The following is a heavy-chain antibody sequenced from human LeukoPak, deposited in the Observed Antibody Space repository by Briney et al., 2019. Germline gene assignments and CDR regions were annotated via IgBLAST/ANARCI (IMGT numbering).Heavy chain of an antibody. CDR1: GFSFSNYW. CDR3: VRGLRSADY. CDR2: ISSDGSDT. J-gene: IGHJ4*02. D-gene: IGHD3-10*02. V-gene: IGHV3-74*01. Sequence: GGSLRLSCAASGFSFSNYWMHWVRQAPGKGLVWVSRISSDGSDTIYADSVKGRFTMSRDNAKNTLYLQMNSLRAEDTAVYYCVRGLRSADYWGQGTLVIVSS.